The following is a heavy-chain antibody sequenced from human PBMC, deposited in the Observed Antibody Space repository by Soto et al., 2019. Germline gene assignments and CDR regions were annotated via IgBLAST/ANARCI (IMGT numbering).Heavy chain of an antibody. Sequence: PSETLSLTCTVSGGSISSGDYYWSWIRQPPGKGLEWIGYIYYSGSTYYNPSLKSRVTISVDTSKNQFSLKLSSVTAADTAVYYCASGKYYYDSSGYYGAFDIWGQGTMVTVSS. J-gene: IGHJ3*02. CDR2: IYYSGST. CDR3: ASGKYYYDSSGYYGAFDI. V-gene: IGHV4-30-4*01. D-gene: IGHD3-22*01. CDR1: GGSISSGDYY.